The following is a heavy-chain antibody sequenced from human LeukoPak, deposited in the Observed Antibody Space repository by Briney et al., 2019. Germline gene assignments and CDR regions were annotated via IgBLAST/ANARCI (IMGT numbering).Heavy chain of an antibody. CDR2: ISGSGGST. V-gene: IGHV3-23*01. D-gene: IGHD2-15*01. J-gene: IGHJ6*02. CDR3: AKMVVAAKDYYYGMDV. CDR1: GFTFSSYA. Sequence: PGGSLRLSCAASGFTFSSYAMSWVRQAPEKGLEWVSAISGSGGSTYHADSVKGRFTISRDNSKNTLYLQMNSLRAEDTAVYYCAKMVVAAKDYYYGMDVWGQGTTVTVSS.